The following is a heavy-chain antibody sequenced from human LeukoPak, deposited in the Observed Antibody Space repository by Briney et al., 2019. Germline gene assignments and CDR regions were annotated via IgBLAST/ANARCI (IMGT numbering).Heavy chain of an antibody. V-gene: IGHV4-34*01. Sequence: PSETLSLTCAVYGGSFSGYYWSWIRQPPGKGLEWIGEISHSGSTNYSPSLKSRVTMSVDTSKNQFSLKLSSVTAADTAMYYCARVGVQIVVVPAATTQTTYYYYMDVWDKGTTVTVSS. J-gene: IGHJ6*03. CDR3: ARVGVQIVVVPAATTQTTYYYYMDV. CDR1: GGSFSGYY. D-gene: IGHD2-2*01. CDR2: ISHSGST.